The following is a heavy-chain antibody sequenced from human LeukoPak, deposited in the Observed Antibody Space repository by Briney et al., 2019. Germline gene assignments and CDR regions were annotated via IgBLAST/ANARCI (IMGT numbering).Heavy chain of an antibody. J-gene: IGHJ4*02. V-gene: IGHV1-2*02. CDR3: AREVGEIVATDY. CDR2: INPNSGGT. D-gene: IGHD5-12*01. CDR1: GYTFTGYY. Sequence: GASVKVFCKASGYTFTGYYMHWVRQAPGQGLEWMGWINPNSGGTNYAQKFQGRVTMTRDTSISTAYMELSRLRSDDTAVYYCAREVGEIVATDYWGQGTLVTVSS.